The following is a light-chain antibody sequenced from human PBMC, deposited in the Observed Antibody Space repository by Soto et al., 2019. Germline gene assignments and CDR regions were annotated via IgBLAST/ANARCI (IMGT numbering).Light chain of an antibody. V-gene: IGKV3-20*01. Sequence: NELTQSPGTLSLSPGERATLSCRASRSVTSIFVAWYQQKPGQAPRLLVYGASTRAIDIPERFSGSGSGTDFSLTINRLEPEDFAVSFCQQYGSLPRWTFGQGTKVEIK. J-gene: IGKJ2*02. CDR3: QQYGSLPRWT. CDR2: GAS. CDR1: RSVTSIF.